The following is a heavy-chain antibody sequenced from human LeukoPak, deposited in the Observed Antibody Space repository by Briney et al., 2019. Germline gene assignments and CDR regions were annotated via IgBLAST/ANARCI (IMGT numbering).Heavy chain of an antibody. CDR1: GLTLSSYSGYW. CDR2: IKEDGSEK. V-gene: IGHV3-7*01. Sequence: GGSLRLSCAASGLTLSSYSGYWMSWVRQASGKGLEWVANIKEDGSEKYYVDSVKGRFTISRDTAKTALYLQMNSLRAEDTAVYYCASTRGYWGQGALVTVSS. J-gene: IGHJ4*02. CDR3: ASTRGY.